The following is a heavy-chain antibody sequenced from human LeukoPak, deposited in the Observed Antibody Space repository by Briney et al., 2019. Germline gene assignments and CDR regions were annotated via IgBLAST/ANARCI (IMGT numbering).Heavy chain of an antibody. CDR2: IHYSGRS. D-gene: IGHD4-17*01. J-gene: IGHJ2*01. CDR3: ARDQTTVTTAAWYFDL. CDR1: GGSISTYY. Sequence: PSETLSLTCTVSGGSISTYYWGWIRQPPGKGLEWVGSIHYSGRSNSNPSLTGRLTISVDTSKNQFSLKLSSVTASDTAVYYCARDQTTVTTAAWYFDLWGRGTLVTVSS. V-gene: IGHV4-59*01.